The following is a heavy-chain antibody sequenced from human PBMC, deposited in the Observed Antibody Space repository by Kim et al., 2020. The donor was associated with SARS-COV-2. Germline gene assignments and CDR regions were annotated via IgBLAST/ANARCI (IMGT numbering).Heavy chain of an antibody. V-gene: IGHV3-15*01. Sequence: VKGRLTISRDDSKNTRDLQMNSLKTEDTAVYYCTTINGAQGYYYYYGMDVWGQGTTVTVSS. J-gene: IGHJ6*02. D-gene: IGHD3-10*01. CDR3: TTINGAQGYYYYYGMDV.